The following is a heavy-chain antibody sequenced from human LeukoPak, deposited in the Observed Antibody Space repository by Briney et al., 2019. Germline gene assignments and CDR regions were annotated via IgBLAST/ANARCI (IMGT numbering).Heavy chain of an antibody. CDR2: LSSNGGST. Sequence: GGSLRLSCSASGFTFSSYAMHWVRQTPGKGLEYVSALSSNGGSTYYADSVKGRFTVSRDNSKNTLYLQMNSLRAEDTAVYYCARGTEDYGGSPDATIRRPFAIWGQGTMVTVST. CDR1: GFTFSSYA. J-gene: IGHJ3*02. CDR3: ARGTEDYGGSPDATIRRPFAI. D-gene: IGHD4-23*01. V-gene: IGHV3-64*04.